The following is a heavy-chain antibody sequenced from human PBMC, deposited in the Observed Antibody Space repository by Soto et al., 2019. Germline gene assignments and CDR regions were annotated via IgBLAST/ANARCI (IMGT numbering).Heavy chain of an antibody. Sequence: PGGSLRLSCAASGFTFSSYGMHWVRQAPGKGLEWVAVISYDGSNKYYADSVKGRFTISRDNSKNTLYLQMNSLRAEDTAVYYCAKDRRYYDFWSGYSNYYYYGMDVWGQGTTVTVSS. J-gene: IGHJ6*02. V-gene: IGHV3-30*18. CDR1: GFTFSSYG. D-gene: IGHD3-3*01. CDR3: AKDRRYYDFWSGYSNYYYYGMDV. CDR2: ISYDGSNK.